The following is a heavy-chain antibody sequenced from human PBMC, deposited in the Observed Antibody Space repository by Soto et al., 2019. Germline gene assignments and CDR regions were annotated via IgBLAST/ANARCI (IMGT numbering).Heavy chain of an antibody. V-gene: IGHV4-31*03. CDR2: IYYSGST. Sequence: QVQLQESGPGLVKPSQTLSLTCTVSGGSINSGGYYWSWIRQHPGMGLEWIGYIYYSGSTHYNPSLRSRLTLSLETSENQFSLQLSSVTAADTAVYYCARAGSGDTYYFDSWGQGALVTVSS. D-gene: IGHD4-17*01. J-gene: IGHJ4*02. CDR3: ARAGSGDTYYFDS. CDR1: GGSINSGGYY.